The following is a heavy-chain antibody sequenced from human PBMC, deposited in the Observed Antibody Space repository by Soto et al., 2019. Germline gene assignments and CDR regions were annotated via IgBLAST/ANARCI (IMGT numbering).Heavy chain of an antibody. J-gene: IGHJ5*02. D-gene: IGHD3-22*01. CDR1: GFTFSSYA. V-gene: IGHV3-23*01. CDR3: AKADRRVPMGWFDP. Sequence: PGGSLRLSCAASGFTFSSYAMSCLRQAPGKGLEWVSAISGSGGITYYADSVKGRFTISRDSSRNTLYLQMNSLRAEDTAVYYCAKADRRVPMGWFDPWGQGT. CDR2: ISGSGGIT.